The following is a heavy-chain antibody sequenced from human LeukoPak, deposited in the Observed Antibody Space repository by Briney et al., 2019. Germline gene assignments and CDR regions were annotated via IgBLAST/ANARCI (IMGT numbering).Heavy chain of an antibody. Sequence: KPSETLSLTCTVSGGSISSSSYYWGWIRQPPGKGLEWIGSIYYSGSTYYNPSLKSRVTISVDTSKNQFSLKLSSVTAADTAVYYCARRTGGKEGWFDPWGQGTLVTVSS. CDR3: ARRTGGKEGWFDP. J-gene: IGHJ5*02. D-gene: IGHD7-27*01. CDR2: IYYSGST. V-gene: IGHV4-39*01. CDR1: GGSISSSSYY.